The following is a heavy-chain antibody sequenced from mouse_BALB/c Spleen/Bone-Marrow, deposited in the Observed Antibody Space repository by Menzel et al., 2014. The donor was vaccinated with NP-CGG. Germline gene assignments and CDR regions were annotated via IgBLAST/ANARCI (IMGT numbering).Heavy chain of an antibody. V-gene: IGHV2-5*01. CDR3: AKNQGSFYYGSSHWYFDV. D-gene: IGHD1-1*01. J-gene: IGHJ1*01. Sequence: QVQLKESGPGLVQPSQSLSITCTVSGFSLTSYGVHWVRQSPGKGLEWLGVIWRGGSTDYNAAFMSRLSITKDNSKSQVFFKMNRLQADDTAIYYCAKNQGSFYYGSSHWYFDVWGAGTTVTVSS. CDR2: IWRGGST. CDR1: GFSLTSYG.